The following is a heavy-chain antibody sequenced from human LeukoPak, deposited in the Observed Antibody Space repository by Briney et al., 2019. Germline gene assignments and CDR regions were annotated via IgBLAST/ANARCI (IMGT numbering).Heavy chain of an antibody. Sequence: SETLSLTCTVSGGSISSYYWSWIRQPPGKGLEWIGYIYYSGSTYYNPSLKSRVTVSVDTSKNQFSLKLSSVTAADTAVYYCARVVWFGELAYYFDYWGQGTLVTVSS. D-gene: IGHD3-10*01. CDR3: ARVVWFGELAYYFDY. V-gene: IGHV4-59*12. CDR1: GGSISSYY. CDR2: IYYSGST. J-gene: IGHJ4*02.